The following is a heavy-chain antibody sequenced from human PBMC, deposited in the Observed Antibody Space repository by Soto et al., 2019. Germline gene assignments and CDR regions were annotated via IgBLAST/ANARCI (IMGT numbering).Heavy chain of an antibody. J-gene: IGHJ4*02. D-gene: IGHD2-21*01. CDR2: ISGSGGST. CDR3: AKDLRSYSWSELYGFDY. V-gene: IGHV3-23*01. CDR1: GFTFSSYA. Sequence: GGSLRLSCAASGFTFSSYAMSWVRQAPGKGLEWVSAISGSGGSTYYADSVKGRFTISRDNSKNTLYLQMNSLRAEDTAVYYCAKDLRSYSWSELYGFDYWGQGTLVTVSS.